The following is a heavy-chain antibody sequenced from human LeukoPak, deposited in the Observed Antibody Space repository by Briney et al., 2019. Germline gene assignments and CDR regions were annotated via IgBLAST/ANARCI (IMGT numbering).Heavy chain of an antibody. CDR2: IYTGGST. V-gene: IGHV4-61*02. CDR1: GGSISSGSYY. D-gene: IGHD3-3*01. J-gene: IGHJ6*03. Sequence: SQTLSLTCTVSGGSISSGSYYWSWIRQPAGKGLEWIGRIYTGGSTNYNPSLKSRVTISVDTSKNQFSLKLSSVTAADTAVYYCARVFIRALYYMDVWGKGTTVTVSS. CDR3: ARVFIRALYYMDV.